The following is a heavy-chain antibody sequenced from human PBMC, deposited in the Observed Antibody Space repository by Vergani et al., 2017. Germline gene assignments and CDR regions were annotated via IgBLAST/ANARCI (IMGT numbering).Heavy chain of an antibody. CDR1: GFTFSSYA. J-gene: IGHJ3*02. D-gene: IGHD6-13*01. CDR2: ISGSGGST. CDR3: AKAFSWYGWPLDAFDI. Sequence: EVQLLESGGGLVQPGGSLRLSCAASGFTFSSYAMSWVRQAPGKGLEWVSAISGSGGSTYYADSVKGRFTISRDNSKNTLYLQMNSLRAEDTAVYYCAKAFSWYGWPLDAFDIWGQGTMVTVSS. V-gene: IGHV3-23*01.